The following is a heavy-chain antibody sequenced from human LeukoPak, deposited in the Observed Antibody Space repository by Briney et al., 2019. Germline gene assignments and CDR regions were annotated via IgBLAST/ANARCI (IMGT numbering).Heavy chain of an antibody. D-gene: IGHD5-18*01. Sequence: SVKVSCKASGGTFSSYAISWVRQAPGQGLEWMGRIIPILGIANYAQEFQGRVTITADKSTSTAYMELSSLRSEDTAVYYCARVDTAMVIDYWGQGTLVIVSS. CDR2: IIPILGIA. CDR1: GGTFSSYA. J-gene: IGHJ4*02. CDR3: ARVDTAMVIDY. V-gene: IGHV1-69*04.